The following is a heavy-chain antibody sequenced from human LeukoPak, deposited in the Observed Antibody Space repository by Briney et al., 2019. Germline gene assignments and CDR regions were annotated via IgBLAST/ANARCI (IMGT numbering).Heavy chain of an antibody. CDR1: GLTFSGYA. V-gene: IGHV3-23*01. CDR3: AKDFHQWLVRKSPSAISY. J-gene: IGHJ4*02. Sequence: GGSLRLSCVGSGLTFSGYAMSWVRQAPGKGLEWVSAISGSGDSGDNTYYADSVKGRFTISRDNSKNTLYLQMNSLRAEDTAVYYCAKDFHQWLVRKSPSAISYWGQGTLVTVSS. D-gene: IGHD6-19*01. CDR2: ISGSGDSGDNT.